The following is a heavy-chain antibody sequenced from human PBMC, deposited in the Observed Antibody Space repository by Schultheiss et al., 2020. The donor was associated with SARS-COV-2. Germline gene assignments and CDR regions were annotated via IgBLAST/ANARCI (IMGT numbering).Heavy chain of an antibody. CDR2: IYYSGST. D-gene: IGHD3-22*01. CDR1: GGSITTYY. Sequence: SETLSLTCTVSGGSITTYYWSWFRQPPGKGLEWIGYIYYSGSTNYNPSLGSRVTLSLDKAKKQFSLNLTSVTAADTAVYYCARGSDSNALNGYYFDYWGQGTLVTVSS. CDR3: ARGSDSNALNGYYFDY. J-gene: IGHJ4*02. V-gene: IGHV4-59*01.